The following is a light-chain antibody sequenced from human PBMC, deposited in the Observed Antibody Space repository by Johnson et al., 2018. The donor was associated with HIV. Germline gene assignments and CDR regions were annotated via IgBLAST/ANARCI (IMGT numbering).Light chain of an antibody. CDR1: SSNIGNNY. V-gene: IGLV1-51*01. CDR2: NND. CDR3: GTWDSNLRKV. Sequence: QSVLTQPPSVSAAPGQKVTISCSGSSSNIGNNYVSWYQQFPGTAPKLLISNNDKRPSGIPDRFSGSRSGTSATLGITGLQTGDEADYYCGTWDSNLRKVFGTGTKVTVL. J-gene: IGLJ1*01.